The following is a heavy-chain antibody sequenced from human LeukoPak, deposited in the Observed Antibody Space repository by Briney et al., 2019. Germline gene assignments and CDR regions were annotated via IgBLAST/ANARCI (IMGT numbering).Heavy chain of an antibody. V-gene: IGHV1-18*01. D-gene: IGHD3-3*01. CDR2: ISAYNGNT. CDR3: ARVAAWRDFWSGYYTVLGGFDY. J-gene: IGHJ4*02. Sequence: ASVKASCKAAGYTVTSYGTSSVRQAPGQRREWMGGISAYNGNTNNAQKLQGRVTMTTHTSTSTAYTELRSLRSDDTAVSYCARVAAWRDFWSGYYTVLGGFDYWGQGTLVTVSS. CDR1: GYTVTSYG.